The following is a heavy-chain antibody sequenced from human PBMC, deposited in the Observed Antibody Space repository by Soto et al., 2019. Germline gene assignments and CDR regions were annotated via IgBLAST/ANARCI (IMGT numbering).Heavy chain of an antibody. Sequence: SETLSLTCTVSGGSISSYYWSWIRQPPGKGLEWIGYIYYSGSTNYNPSLKSRVTISVDTSKNQFSLKLSSVTAADTAVYYCARVGPNDYGQDAYYYYYMDVWGKGTTVTVSS. J-gene: IGHJ6*03. D-gene: IGHD4-17*01. CDR2: IYYSGST. V-gene: IGHV4-59*01. CDR3: ARVGPNDYGQDAYYYYYMDV. CDR1: GGSISSYY.